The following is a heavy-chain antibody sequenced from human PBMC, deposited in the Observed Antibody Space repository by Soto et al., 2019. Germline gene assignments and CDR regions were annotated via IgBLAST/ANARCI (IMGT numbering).Heavy chain of an antibody. Sequence: ASVKVSCKASGGTFSSYAISWVRQAPGQGLEWMGGIIPIFGTANYAQKFQGRVTITADKSTSTAYMELSSLRSEDTAVYYCATRARVRVRGSYYYGMDVWGQGTTVTVSS. V-gene: IGHV1-69*06. CDR1: GGTFSSYA. J-gene: IGHJ6*02. CDR3: ATRARVRVRGSYYYGMDV. D-gene: IGHD3-10*01. CDR2: IIPIFGTA.